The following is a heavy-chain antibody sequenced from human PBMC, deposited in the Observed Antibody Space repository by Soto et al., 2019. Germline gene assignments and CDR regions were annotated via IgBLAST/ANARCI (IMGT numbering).Heavy chain of an antibody. D-gene: IGHD6-19*01. V-gene: IGHV4-4*02. J-gene: IGHJ4*02. Sequence: QVQLQESGPGLVKPSGTLSLTCAVSGGSISSSNWWSWVRQPPGKGLEWIGEIYHSGTANYNPSHKSRVTISMDKSNNQISLDLRSVTAADSAVYFCERHIAVTGTRGFDYWGQGTLVTVSS. CDR3: ERHIAVTGTRGFDY. CDR2: IYHSGTA. CDR1: GGSISSSNW.